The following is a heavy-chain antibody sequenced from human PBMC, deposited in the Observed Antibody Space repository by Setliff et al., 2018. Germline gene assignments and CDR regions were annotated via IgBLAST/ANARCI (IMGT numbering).Heavy chain of an antibody. V-gene: IGHV5-51*01. CDR2: IYPGDSDT. J-gene: IGHJ3*01. D-gene: IGHD2-2*01. Sequence: PGESLKISCKASGYIFTNYWIGSVRQMPGKGLEWMGVIYPGDSDTRYSPSFQGQVTVSADKSINTAYLQWSSLKASDTAIYYCTRHEDRNKCTSSSCYRENDAFDVWGQGAMVTVSS. CDR3: TRHEDRNKCTSSSCYRENDAFDV. CDR1: GYIFTNYW.